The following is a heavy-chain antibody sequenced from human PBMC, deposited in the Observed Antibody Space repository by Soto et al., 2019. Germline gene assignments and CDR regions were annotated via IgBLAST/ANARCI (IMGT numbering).Heavy chain of an antibody. V-gene: IGHV3-21*01. J-gene: IGHJ5*02. D-gene: IGHD2-2*01. Sequence: PGGSLRLSCAASGFTFRSYSMNWVRQAPGKGLEWVSSISSSSSYIYYADSVKGRFTISRDNAKNSLYLQMNSLRAEDTAVYYCARLVVPAAILPEFDPWGQGTLVTVSS. CDR3: ARLVVPAAILPEFDP. CDR2: ISSSSSYI. CDR1: GFTFRSYS.